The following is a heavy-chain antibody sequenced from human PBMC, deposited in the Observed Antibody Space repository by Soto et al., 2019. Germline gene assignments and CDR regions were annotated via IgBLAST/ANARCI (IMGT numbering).Heavy chain of an antibody. Sequence: SETLSLTCTVSGGSISSYYWSWIRQPPGKGLEWIGYIYYSGSTNYNPSLKSRVTISVDTSKNQFSLKLSSVTAADTAVYYCARGGREYCSSTSCYADAYYYYYKDVWGKGTTVTVSS. D-gene: IGHD2-2*01. CDR3: ARGGREYCSSTSCYADAYYYYYKDV. V-gene: IGHV4-59*01. CDR2: IYYSGST. J-gene: IGHJ6*03. CDR1: GGSISSYY.